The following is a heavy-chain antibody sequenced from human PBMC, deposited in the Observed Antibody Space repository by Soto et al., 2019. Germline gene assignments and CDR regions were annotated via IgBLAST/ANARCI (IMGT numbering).Heavy chain of an antibody. CDR1: GGSISSGDYD. J-gene: IGHJ5*02. CDR3: ARETLTMVRGVIENWFDP. D-gene: IGHD3-10*01. CDR2: IYYSGST. Sequence: QVQLQESGPGLVKPSQTLSLNCTVSGGSISSGDYDWSWIRQPPGKGLEWIGYIYYSGSTYYNPSLKSRVTISVDTSKNQFSLKLSSVTASDTAVYYCARETLTMVRGVIENWFDPWGQGTPVNVSS. V-gene: IGHV4-30-4*01.